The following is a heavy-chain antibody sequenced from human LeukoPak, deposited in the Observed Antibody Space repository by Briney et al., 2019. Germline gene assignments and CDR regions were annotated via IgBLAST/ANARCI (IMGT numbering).Heavy chain of an antibody. Sequence: ASVKVSCKASGGTFSSYAISWVRQAPGQGLEWMGGIIPIFGTANYAQKFQGRVTITTDESTSTAYMELSSLRSENTAVYYCARDQSRYSSSWYYTPDWFDPWGQGTLVTVSS. CDR2: IIPIFGTA. D-gene: IGHD6-13*01. CDR3: ARDQSRYSSSWYYTPDWFDP. V-gene: IGHV1-69*05. CDR1: GGTFSSYA. J-gene: IGHJ5*02.